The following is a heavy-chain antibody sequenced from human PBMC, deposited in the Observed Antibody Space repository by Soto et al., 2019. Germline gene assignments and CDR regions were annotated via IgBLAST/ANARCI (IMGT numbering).Heavy chain of an antibody. CDR1: GYTFTSYG. J-gene: IGHJ4*02. CDR3: AGAGYYDSSGYYFWVDY. V-gene: IGHV1-18*01. Sequence: QVQLVQSGAEVKKPGASVKVSCKASGYTFTSYGISWVRQAPGQGLEWMGWISAYNGNTNYAQKLQGRVTMTTDTSTSTAYMELRSLRSDYTAVYYCAGAGYYDSSGYYFWVDYWGQGTLVTVSS. CDR2: ISAYNGNT. D-gene: IGHD3-22*01.